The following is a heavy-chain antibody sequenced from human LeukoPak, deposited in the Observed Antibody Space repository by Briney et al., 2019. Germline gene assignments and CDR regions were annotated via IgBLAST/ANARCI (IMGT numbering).Heavy chain of an antibody. V-gene: IGHV3-48*01. J-gene: IGHJ4*02. CDR1: GFTFSSYS. D-gene: IGHD4-17*01. CDR2: ISSNSRTI. CDR3: ARDVGVYGDYAILGY. Sequence: GGSLRLSCAASGFTFSSYSMNWVRQAPGKGLEWISFISSNSRTILYTDSVKGRFTSSRDNAKNSPYLQMNNLRVEDTAVYYCARDVGVYGDYAILGYWGQGTQVTVSS.